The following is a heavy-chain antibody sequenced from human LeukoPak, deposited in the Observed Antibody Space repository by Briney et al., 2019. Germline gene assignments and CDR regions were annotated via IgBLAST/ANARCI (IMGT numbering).Heavy chain of an antibody. J-gene: IGHJ4*02. D-gene: IGHD6-25*01. V-gene: IGHV1-2*02. CDR2: INPNSGGT. CDR1: GYTFTGYY. CDR3: ARDLRRALVDY. Sequence: ASVNVSCKASGYTFTGYYMHWVRPAPGQGLEWMGWINPNSGGTSYAQKFQGRVTMTRDTSISTAYMELSRLRSDDTAVYYCARDLRRALVDYWGQGTLVTVSS.